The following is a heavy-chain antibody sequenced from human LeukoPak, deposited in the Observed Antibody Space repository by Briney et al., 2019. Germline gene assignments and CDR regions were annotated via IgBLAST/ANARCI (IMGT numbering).Heavy chain of an antibody. CDR2: ISSSGSTI. Sequence: RGGSLRLSCAASGFTFSDYYMSWIRQAPGKGLEWVSYISSSGSTIYYADSVKGRFTISRDNAKNSLYLQMNSLRAEDTAVYYCAKDYRRDGYNFKDAFDIWGQGTMVTVSS. V-gene: IGHV3-11*01. CDR1: GFTFSDYY. D-gene: IGHD5-24*01. CDR3: AKDYRRDGYNFKDAFDI. J-gene: IGHJ3*02.